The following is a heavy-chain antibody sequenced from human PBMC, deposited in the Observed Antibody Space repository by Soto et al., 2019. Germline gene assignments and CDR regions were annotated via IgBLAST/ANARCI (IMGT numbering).Heavy chain of an antibody. CDR1: GYTFTSYF. V-gene: IGHV1-46*01. D-gene: IGHD3-3*01. CDR3: ARVEGPFYYYYGMDV. Sequence: ASVKVSCKASGYTFTSYFIHWARQAPGQGLEWMGIINSGGGSTTYAEKFQGRVTMTRDTSTSTVYMELNSLKFEDTAVYYCARVEGPFYYYYGMDVWGQGTTVTVSS. J-gene: IGHJ6*02. CDR2: INSGGGST.